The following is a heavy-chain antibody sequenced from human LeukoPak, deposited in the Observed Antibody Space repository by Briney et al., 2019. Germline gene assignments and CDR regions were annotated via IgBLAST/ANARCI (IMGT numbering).Heavy chain of an antibody. Sequence: KPSETLSLTCTVSGGSISSSSYYWGWIRQPPGKGLEWIGSIYYSGSTYYNPSLKSRVTISVDTSKNQFSLKLSSVTAADTAVYYCARSDYYGSGHGAFDIWGQGTMVTVSS. V-gene: IGHV4-39*07. J-gene: IGHJ3*02. CDR1: GGSISSSSYY. CDR3: ARSDYYGSGHGAFDI. D-gene: IGHD3-10*01. CDR2: IYYSGST.